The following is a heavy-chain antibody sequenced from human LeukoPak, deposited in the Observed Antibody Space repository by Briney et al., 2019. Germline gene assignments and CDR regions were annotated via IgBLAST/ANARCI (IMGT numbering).Heavy chain of an antibody. Sequence: SETLSLTCTVSGGSISSYYWCWIRQPPGKGLEWIGYIYYSGSTNYNPSLKSRVTISVDTSKNQFSLKPSSVTAADTAVYYCARGGYSYGYPYMDVWGKGTTVTVSS. D-gene: IGHD5-18*01. CDR1: GGSISSYY. CDR2: IYYSGST. V-gene: IGHV4-59*01. CDR3: ARGGYSYGYPYMDV. J-gene: IGHJ6*03.